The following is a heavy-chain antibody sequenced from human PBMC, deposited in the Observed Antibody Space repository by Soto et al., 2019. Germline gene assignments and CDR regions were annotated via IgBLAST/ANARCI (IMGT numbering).Heavy chain of an antibody. CDR1: GFTFDDYG. V-gene: IGHV3-20*04. D-gene: IGHD5-18*01. Sequence: PGGSLRLSCAASGFTFDDYGMSWVRQAPGKGLEWVSGINWNGGRIGYADSVKGRFTISRDNAKNSLYLQMNSLRAEDTALYYCARSGYSYGPFDYWGQGTLVTVSS. CDR2: INWNGGRI. CDR3: ARSGYSYGPFDY. J-gene: IGHJ4*02.